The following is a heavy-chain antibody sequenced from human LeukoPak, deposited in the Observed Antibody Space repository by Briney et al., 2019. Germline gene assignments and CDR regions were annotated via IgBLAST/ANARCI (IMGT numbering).Heavy chain of an antibody. CDR1: GGSISSGDYY. D-gene: IGHD3-10*01. CDR3: ARSWDCMVRGVIIPNWFDP. J-gene: IGHJ5*02. V-gene: IGHV4-30-4*01. Sequence: SETLSLTCTVSGGSISSGDYYWSWIRQPPGKGLEWIGYIYYSGSTYYNPSLKSRVTISVDTSKNQFSLKLSSVTAADTAVYYCARSWDCMVRGVIIPNWFDPWGQGTLVTVSS. CDR2: IYYSGST.